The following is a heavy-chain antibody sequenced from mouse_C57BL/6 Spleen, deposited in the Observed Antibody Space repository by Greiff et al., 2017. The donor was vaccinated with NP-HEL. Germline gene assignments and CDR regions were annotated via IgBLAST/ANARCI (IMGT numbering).Heavy chain of an antibody. V-gene: IGHV1-52*01. J-gene: IGHJ1*03. CDR2: IDPSDSET. CDR1: GYTFTSYW. D-gene: IGHD1-1*01. CDR3: ARSGGSAYGSIWYFDV. Sequence: QVQLQQPGAELVRPGSSVKLSCKASGYTFTSYWMHWVKQRPIQGLEWIGNIDPSDSETHYNQKFKDKATLTVDKSSSTAYMQLSSLTSEDSAVYDGARSGGSAYGSIWYFDVWGTGTTVTVSA.